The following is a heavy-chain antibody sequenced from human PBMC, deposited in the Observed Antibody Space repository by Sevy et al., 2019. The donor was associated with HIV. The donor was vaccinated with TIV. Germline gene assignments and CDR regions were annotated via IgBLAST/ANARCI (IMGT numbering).Heavy chain of an antibody. CDR3: AKDRFADTSPTQFDC. D-gene: IGHD3-10*01. Sequence: GGSLRLSCAASGFTFDDYAMHWVRQVPGKGLEWVSGISWNTGSMVYADSVKGRFTISRDNAQNSLYLQMNSLRAEDTAWYYCAKDRFADTSPTQFDCWGQGTLVTVSS. CDR2: ISWNTGSM. CDR1: GFTFDDYA. J-gene: IGHJ4*02. V-gene: IGHV3-9*01.